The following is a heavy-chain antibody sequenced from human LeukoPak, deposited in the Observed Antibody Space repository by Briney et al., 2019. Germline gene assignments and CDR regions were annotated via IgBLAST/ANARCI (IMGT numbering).Heavy chain of an antibody. CDR1: GFTFSIYW. Sequence: PGGSLRLSCAASGFTFSIYWMHWVRQAPGEGLVWVSRINGDGSSTSYADSVKGRFTISRDNAKNTLYLQMNSLRVEDTAVYFCARPLYLIADYYAMDVWGQGTTVTVSS. CDR3: ARPLYLIADYYAMDV. V-gene: IGHV3-74*01. CDR2: INGDGSST. D-gene: IGHD2-21*01. J-gene: IGHJ6*02.